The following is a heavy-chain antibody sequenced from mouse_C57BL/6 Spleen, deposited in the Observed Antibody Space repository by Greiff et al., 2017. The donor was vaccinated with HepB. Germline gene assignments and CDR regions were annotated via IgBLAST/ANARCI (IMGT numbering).Heavy chain of an antibody. V-gene: IGHV1-50*01. CDR3: ARPGGY. J-gene: IGHJ2*01. Sequence: QVQLQQPGAELVKPGASVKLSCKASGYTFTSYWMQWVKQRPGQGLEWIGEIDPSDSYTNYNQKFKGKATLTVDTSSSTAYMQLSSLKSEDSAVYYCARPGGYWGQGTTLTVSS. CDR1: GYTFTSYW. CDR2: IDPSDSYT.